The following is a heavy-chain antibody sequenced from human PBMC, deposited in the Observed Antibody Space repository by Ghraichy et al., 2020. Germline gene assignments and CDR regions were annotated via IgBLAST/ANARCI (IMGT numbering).Heavy chain of an antibody. Sequence: GGSLRLSCSASGFIFSSYGMHWVRQAPGKGLEYVSTISDNGGSTHYADSVKGRFTVSRDNSKNTVYLQMSSLRADDTAVYYCVKDETYYDILTGYFHDVFDIWGQGTRVTVSS. D-gene: IGHD3-9*01. CDR3: VKDETYYDILTGYFHDVFDI. V-gene: IGHV3-64D*06. CDR1: GFIFSSYG. J-gene: IGHJ3*02. CDR2: ISDNGGST.